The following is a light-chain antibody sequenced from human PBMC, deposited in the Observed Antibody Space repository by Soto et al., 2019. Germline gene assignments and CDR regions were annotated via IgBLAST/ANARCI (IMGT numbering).Light chain of an antibody. V-gene: IGKV3-11*01. CDR1: RSVSSS. J-gene: IGKJ4*01. Sequence: IVLTQSPATLSLSPGERATLSCRASRSVSSSLAWYQQKPGQAPRLLIYDASNRATGIPARFSGSGSGTDFTLTISSLEPEDLAVYYCQQRSNWPPAFGGGTKVEIK. CDR2: DAS. CDR3: QQRSNWPPA.